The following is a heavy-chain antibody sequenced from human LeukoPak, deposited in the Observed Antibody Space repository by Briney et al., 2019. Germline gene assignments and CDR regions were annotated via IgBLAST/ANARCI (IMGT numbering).Heavy chain of an antibody. CDR1: GGSFSGHY. Sequence: SETLSLTCVVYGGSFSGHYGIWIRQPPGRGLEWIGRIYASGGTNYNPSLKSRVTISVDRSKNQFSLKLSSVTAADTAVYYCARDGSIRGYYYGMDVWGQGTTVTVSS. V-gene: IGHV4-59*10. CDR3: ARDGSIRGYYYGMDV. CDR2: IYASGGT. J-gene: IGHJ6*02. D-gene: IGHD1-26*01.